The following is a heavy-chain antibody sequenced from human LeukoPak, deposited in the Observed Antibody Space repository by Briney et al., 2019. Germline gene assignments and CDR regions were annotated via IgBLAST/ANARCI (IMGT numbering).Heavy chain of an antibody. CDR1: GGTFSSYA. D-gene: IGHD3-22*01. V-gene: IGHV1-69*13. J-gene: IGHJ4*02. CDR3: ARGDHYDSSGYFQTFDY. CDR2: IIPIFGTA. Sequence: SVKVSCKASGGTFSSYAISWVRQAPGQGLEWMGGIIPIFGTANYAQKFQGRVTITADESTSTAYMELSSLRSEDTAVYYCARGDHYDSSGYFQTFDYWGQGTLVTVSS.